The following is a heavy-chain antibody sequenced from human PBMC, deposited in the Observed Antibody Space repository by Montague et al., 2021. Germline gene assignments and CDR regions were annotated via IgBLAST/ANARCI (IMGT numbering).Heavy chain of an antibody. CDR1: GGSLSGYY. J-gene: IGHJ4*02. CDR3: ARGLFGTVNGQYSGGWYYFDK. V-gene: IGHV4-34*01. CDR2: INHSGSA. D-gene: IGHD6-19*01. Sequence: SETLSLTCGLSGGSLSGYYWAWIRQTPGKGLEWIGNINHSGSAKYNPSLKNRVSISVGTSNNQFFLDLTSVTAADTAMYFCARGLFGTVNGQYSGGWYYFDKWGQRTRVTVSS.